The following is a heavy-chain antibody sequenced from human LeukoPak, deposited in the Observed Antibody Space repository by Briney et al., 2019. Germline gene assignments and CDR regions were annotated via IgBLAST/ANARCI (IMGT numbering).Heavy chain of an antibody. CDR3: ARVFPYYYGAGSPSYAFDI. CDR1: GGSISSYY. CDR2: IYTSGST. D-gene: IGHD3-10*01. V-gene: IGHV4-4*07. J-gene: IGHJ3*02. Sequence: SETLSLTCTVSGGSISSYYWSWIRQPAGKGLEWIGRIYTSGSTNYNPSFKSPVTMSVDTSKNQFSLKLSSVTAADTAVYYCARVFPYYYGAGSPSYAFDIWGQGTMVTVSS.